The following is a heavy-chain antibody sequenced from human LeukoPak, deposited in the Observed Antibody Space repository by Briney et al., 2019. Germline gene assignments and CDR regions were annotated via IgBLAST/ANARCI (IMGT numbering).Heavy chain of an antibody. CDR3: ARGYPMVRGVSPH. Sequence: GASVKVSCKASGYTFTSYGISWVRQATGQGLEWMGWMNPNSGNTGYAQKFQGRVTMTRNTSISTAYMELSSLRSEDTAVYYCARGYPMVRGVSPHWGQGTLVTVSS. D-gene: IGHD3-10*01. CDR1: GYTFTSYG. V-gene: IGHV1-8*02. CDR2: MNPNSGNT. J-gene: IGHJ4*02.